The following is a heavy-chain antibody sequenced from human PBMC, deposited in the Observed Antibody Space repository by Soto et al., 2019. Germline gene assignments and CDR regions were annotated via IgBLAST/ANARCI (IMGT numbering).Heavy chain of an antibody. CDR2: VSYDGNSK. J-gene: IGHJ4*02. CDR3: GKERDSSAWYVTSDY. V-gene: IGHV3-30*18. CDR1: GFTFNNYG. D-gene: IGHD6-19*01. Sequence: QVQLVESGGGVVQPGRSLRLSCAASGFTFNNYGMHWVRQAPGKGLEWVAVVSYDGNSKYYADSVKGRFTISRDNSKNTLYLHMYSLKAEDTAVYYCGKERDSSAWYVTSDYWGQGTLVTVSS.